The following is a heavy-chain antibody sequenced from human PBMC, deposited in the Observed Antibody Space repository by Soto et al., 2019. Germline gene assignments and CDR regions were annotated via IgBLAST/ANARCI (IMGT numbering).Heavy chain of an antibody. D-gene: IGHD4-17*01. CDR1: GDSVRRSGYS. CDR3: ASHYGDYEYYEY. Sequence: TLSPTCAVSGDSVRRSGYSWSWVRLPSGKGLEWIGYIFHTGSTYYNLSLRGRATISVDRSKNQFSLKLSSVTAADTAVYYCASHYGDYEYYEYWGQGTQVTVSS. J-gene: IGHJ4*02. V-gene: IGHV4-30-2*01. CDR2: IFHTGST.